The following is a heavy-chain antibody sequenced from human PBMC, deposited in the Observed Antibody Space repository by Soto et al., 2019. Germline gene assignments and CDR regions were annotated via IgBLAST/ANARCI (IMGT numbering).Heavy chain of an antibody. CDR1: GGSISSYY. CDR3: ARDMIGDYFDY. J-gene: IGHJ4*02. Sequence: PSETLSLTCTVSGGSISSYYWSWIRQPPGKGLEWIGYIYYSGSTNYNPSLKSRVTISVDTSKNQFSLKLSSVTAADTAVYYCARDMIGDYFDYWGQGTLVTVS. D-gene: IGHD3-22*01. CDR2: IYYSGST. V-gene: IGHV4-59*01.